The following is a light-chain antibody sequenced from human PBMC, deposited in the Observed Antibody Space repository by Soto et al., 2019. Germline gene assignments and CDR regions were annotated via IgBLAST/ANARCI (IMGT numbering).Light chain of an antibody. CDR2: DNN. Sequence: VLTQPPSLSGAPGQRVTISCTGSSSNIGAGYDVHWYQQLPGTAPKLLIYDNNDRPSGVPDRFSGSKSGTSASLAISGLQAEDEADYYCQSYDSSLSGYVFGAGTKVTVL. J-gene: IGLJ1*01. V-gene: IGLV1-40*01. CDR3: QSYDSSLSGYV. CDR1: SSNIGAGYD.